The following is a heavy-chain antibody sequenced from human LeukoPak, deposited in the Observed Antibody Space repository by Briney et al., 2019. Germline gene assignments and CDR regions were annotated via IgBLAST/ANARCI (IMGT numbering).Heavy chain of an antibody. J-gene: IGHJ5*02. Sequence: GGSLRLSCAASGFTFSSYEMNWVRQAPGKGLEWVSYISSSGSTIYYADSVKGRFTISRDNAKNSLYLQMNSLRAEDTAVYYCARDATYYDFWSGYYRFWFDPWGQGTLVTVSS. D-gene: IGHD3-3*01. V-gene: IGHV3-48*03. CDR3: ARDATYYDFWSGYYRFWFDP. CDR1: GFTFSSYE. CDR2: ISSSGSTI.